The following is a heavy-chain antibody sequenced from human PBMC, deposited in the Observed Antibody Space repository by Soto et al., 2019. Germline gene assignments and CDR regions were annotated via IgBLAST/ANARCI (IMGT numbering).Heavy chain of an antibody. CDR1: GFTFDDYA. D-gene: IGHD5-18*01. Sequence: EVQLEESGGALVQPGRSLRLSCAASGFTFDDYAMHWVRQVLGKGLEWVSSISWNSGNIGYADSVKGRFTTSRDKAKNSLYLQMNSLRPEDTALYYCVRSKGGYSYGTPFDYWGQGTLVTVSS. V-gene: IGHV3-9*01. J-gene: IGHJ4*02. CDR2: ISWNSGNI. CDR3: VRSKGGYSYGTPFDY.